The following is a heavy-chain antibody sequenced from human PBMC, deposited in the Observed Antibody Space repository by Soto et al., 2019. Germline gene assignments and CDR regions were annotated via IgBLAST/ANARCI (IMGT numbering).Heavy chain of an antibody. Sequence: EXSVKVACKASGYTCTSYCISLLRQTPGQGLEWMGRISAYNGNTNYAQKLQGRVTMTTDTSTSTAYMELRSLRSHDTAVYYCARVIGIVVVIDWFDPWGQGTLVTSPQ. D-gene: IGHD3-22*01. CDR1: GYTCTSYC. CDR2: ISAYNGNT. J-gene: IGHJ5*02. V-gene: IGHV1-18*01. CDR3: ARVIGIVVVIDWFDP.